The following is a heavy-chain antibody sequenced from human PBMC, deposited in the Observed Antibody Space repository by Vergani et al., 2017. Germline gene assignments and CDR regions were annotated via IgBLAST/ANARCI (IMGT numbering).Heavy chain of an antibody. J-gene: IGHJ6*03. CDR3: ARVGQYCSSTSCYPGDDYYMDV. CDR2: IKQDGSEK. CDR1: GFTFSSYS. V-gene: IGHV3-7*01. D-gene: IGHD2-2*01. Sequence: EVQLVESGGGLVQPGGSLRLSCAASGFTFSSYSMNWVRQAPGKGLEWVANIKQDGSEKYYVDSVKGRFTISRDNAKNSLYLQMNSLRAEDTAVYYCARVGQYCSSTSCYPGDDYYMDVWGKGTTVTVSS.